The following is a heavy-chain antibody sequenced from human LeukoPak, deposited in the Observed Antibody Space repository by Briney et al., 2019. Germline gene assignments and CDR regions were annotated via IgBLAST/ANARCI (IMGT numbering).Heavy chain of an antibody. V-gene: IGHV4-34*01. J-gene: IGHJ3*02. Sequence: SETLSLTCAVYGGSFSGYYWSWIRQPPGKGLEWIGGINHSGSTTYNPSLKSRVTISVDTSKNQFSLKLTSVTAADTAVYYCASINNGEVVPRAHDAFDIWGQGTMVTVSS. CDR1: GGSFSGYY. D-gene: IGHD3-22*01. CDR3: ASINNGEVVPRAHDAFDI. CDR2: INHSGST.